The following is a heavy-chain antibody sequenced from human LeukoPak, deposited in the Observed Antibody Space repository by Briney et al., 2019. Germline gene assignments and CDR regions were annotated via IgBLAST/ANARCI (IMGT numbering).Heavy chain of an antibody. CDR2: VGPCNGDT. CDR3: ARDYSTKMATITDI. D-gene: IGHD2/OR15-2a*01. Sequence: ASVKVSCKASGYTFFDYGISWLRQAPGQGLEWVGWVGPCNGDTQYSQKLQGRVILTTDTLTNTAFMELTSLSPDDTAIYYCARDYSTKMATITDIWGQGTLVAVSS. V-gene: IGHV1-18*01. J-gene: IGHJ4*02. CDR1: GYTFFDYG.